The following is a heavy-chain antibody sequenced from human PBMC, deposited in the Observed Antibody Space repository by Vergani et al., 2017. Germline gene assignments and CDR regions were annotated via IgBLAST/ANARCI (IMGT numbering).Heavy chain of an antibody. CDR3: TRHVPSGDGSCLHVDH. V-gene: IGHV5-51*01. Sequence: EVMLVQSGAEVKKPGESLKISCKYSDSSFISNEIAWVRQMSGKGLQWMGNINPIDSKIAYSPSFQGQSIMSLDKSITTSYLQWRSLKASDTAIYYCTRHVPSGDGSCLHVDHGGQGRKVTVAS. CDR1: DSSFISNE. J-gene: IGHJ4*02. CDR2: INPIDSKI. D-gene: IGHD2-21*01.